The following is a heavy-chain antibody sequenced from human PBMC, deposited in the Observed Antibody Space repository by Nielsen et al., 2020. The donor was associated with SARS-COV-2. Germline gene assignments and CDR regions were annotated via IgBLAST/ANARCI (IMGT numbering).Heavy chain of an antibody. V-gene: IGHV4-39*07. CDR1: GGSISSSSYY. CDR2: IYYSGST. J-gene: IGHJ5*02. Sequence: SETLSLPCTVSGGSISSSSYYWGWIRQPPGKGLEWIGSIYYSGSTYYNPSLKSRVTISVDTFKNQFSLKLSSVTAADTAVYYCARDLFDPWGQGTLVTVSS. CDR3: ARDLFDP.